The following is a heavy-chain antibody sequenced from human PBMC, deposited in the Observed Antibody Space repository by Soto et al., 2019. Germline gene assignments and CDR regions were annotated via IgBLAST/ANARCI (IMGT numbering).Heavy chain of an antibody. CDR3: ARSMVVVTAADY. V-gene: IGHV1-3*01. CDR1: GYTFTSYA. CDR2: INAGNGNT. J-gene: IGHJ4*02. Sequence: QVPLVQSGAEVKKPGASVKVSCKASGYTFTSYAMHWVRQAPGQRLEWMGWINAGNGNTKYSQKFQGRVTITRDTSASTAYMELSSLRSEDTAVYYCARSMVVVTAADYWGQGTLVTVSS. D-gene: IGHD2-21*02.